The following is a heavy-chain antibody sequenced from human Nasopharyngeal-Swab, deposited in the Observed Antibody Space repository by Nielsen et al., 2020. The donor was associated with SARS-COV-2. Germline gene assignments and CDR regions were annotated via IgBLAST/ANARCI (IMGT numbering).Heavy chain of an antibody. Sequence: SETLSLTCTVSGASISSGTYYWSWIRQPAGKGLEWIGRMYVSGSTNYNPSLKSRVTMSVDTSKNQFSLKLRSVTAADTAVYYCARGRLDLGDYWGQGTLVTVSS. D-gene: IGHD2-2*03. CDR3: ARGRLDLGDY. V-gene: IGHV4-61*02. CDR2: MYVSGST. J-gene: IGHJ4*02. CDR1: GASISSGTYY.